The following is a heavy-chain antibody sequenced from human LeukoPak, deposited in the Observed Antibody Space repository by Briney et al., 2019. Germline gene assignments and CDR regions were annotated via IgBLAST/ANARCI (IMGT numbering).Heavy chain of an antibody. J-gene: IGHJ4*02. CDR3: ARLSTVTTSFDY. Sequence: PSETLSLTCTVSGVSISSSNSYWGWIRQPPGKGLEWIGSIYYSGTTHYNPSLKSRVTMSVDTSKNQFSLKLSSVTAADTAVYYCARLSTVTTSFDYWGQGTLVTVSS. CDR2: IYYSGTT. V-gene: IGHV4-39*07. CDR1: GVSISSSNSY. D-gene: IGHD4-17*01.